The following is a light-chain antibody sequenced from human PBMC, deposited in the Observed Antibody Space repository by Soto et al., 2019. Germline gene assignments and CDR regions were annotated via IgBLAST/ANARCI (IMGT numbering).Light chain of an antibody. V-gene: IGKV3-20*01. CDR2: GAS. CDR3: QRYGHALWA. CDR1: QSASSN. Sequence: EIVLALSAPTVSVSPGKRATLSCRASQSASSNLAGNRQKPGQSPRLLMSGASRRATGVPDRFSGSGSGTDFTLTISRWEPEDFAVYYCQRYGHALWAFGQGTMVDIK. J-gene: IGKJ1*01.